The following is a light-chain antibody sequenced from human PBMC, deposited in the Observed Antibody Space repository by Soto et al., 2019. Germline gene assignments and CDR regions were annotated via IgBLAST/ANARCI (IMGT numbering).Light chain of an antibody. CDR3: AAWDDTLPGLV. CDR2: NSN. V-gene: IGLV1-44*01. J-gene: IGLJ3*02. CDR1: SSNVTSNS. Sequence: QSVLTQPPSASGTPGQRVTISCSGSSSNVTSNSVTWYQQVPGTTPKLLMYNSNQRPSGVPDRVSGSKSATSASLVVSERQSEDEAAYYCAAWDDTLPGLVFGGGTKLTVL.